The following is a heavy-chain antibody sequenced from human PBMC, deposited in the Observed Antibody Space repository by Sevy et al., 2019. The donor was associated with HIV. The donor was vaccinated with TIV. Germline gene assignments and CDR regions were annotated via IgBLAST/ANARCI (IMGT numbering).Heavy chain of an antibody. V-gene: IGHV3-7*01. D-gene: IGHD4-17*01. J-gene: IGHJ4*02. CDR3: ARESTGSTVAYFDY. CDR2: IKQDGSEK. CDR1: GFTFDTYW. Sequence: GGSLRPSCAASGFTFDTYWMSWVRQAPGKGLEWVASIKQDGSEKYYVDSVKGRFTISRDNAKNSLFLQMNNLRAEDTAVYYCARESTGSTVAYFDYWGQGSLVTVSS.